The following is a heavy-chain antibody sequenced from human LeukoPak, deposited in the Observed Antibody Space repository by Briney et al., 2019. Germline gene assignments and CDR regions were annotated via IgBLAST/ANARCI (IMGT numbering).Heavy chain of an antibody. D-gene: IGHD6-13*01. Sequence: SETLSLTCTVSGGSISSYYWSWLRQPPGKGLEWIGYIYYSGSTNYNPSLKSRVTISVDTSKNQFSLKLSSVTAADTAVYYCARDPGSSYVDYYYYYMDVWGKGTTVTISS. J-gene: IGHJ6*03. CDR3: ARDPGSSYVDYYYYYMDV. CDR1: GGSISSYY. V-gene: IGHV4-59*01. CDR2: IYYSGST.